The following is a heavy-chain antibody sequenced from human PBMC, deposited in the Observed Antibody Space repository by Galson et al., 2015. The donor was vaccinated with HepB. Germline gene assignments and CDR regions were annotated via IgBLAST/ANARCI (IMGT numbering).Heavy chain of an antibody. CDR1: GYTFTSYY. J-gene: IGHJ5*02. V-gene: IGHV1-46*01. CDR2: IDPSNGSI. CDR3: ARGPPHPVNTAARPLTGSDP. D-gene: IGHD6-6*01. Sequence: SVKVSCKASGYTFTSYYIQWVRQAPGQGLEWMGIIDPSNGSIFYARKFQGRVAMTRDTSTTTVYMQLNSLRSDDTAVYYCARGPPHPVNTAARPLTGSDPWGQGTLVTVSS.